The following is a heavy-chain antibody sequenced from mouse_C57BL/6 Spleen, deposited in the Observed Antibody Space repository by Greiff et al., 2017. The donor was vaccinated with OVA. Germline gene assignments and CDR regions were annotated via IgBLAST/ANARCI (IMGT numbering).Heavy chain of an antibody. CDR1: GYTFTSYW. CDR2: INPSNGGT. Sequence: QVQLQQPGTELVKPGASVKLSCKASGYTFTSYWMHWVKQRPGQGLEWIGNINPSNGGTTYNEKFKSKATLTVDKSSITAYMQLSSLTSEDSAVYCCARGDYGNYEADYWGKGTTLTVSS. D-gene: IGHD2-1*01. V-gene: IGHV1-53*01. CDR3: ARGDYGNYEADY. J-gene: IGHJ2*01.